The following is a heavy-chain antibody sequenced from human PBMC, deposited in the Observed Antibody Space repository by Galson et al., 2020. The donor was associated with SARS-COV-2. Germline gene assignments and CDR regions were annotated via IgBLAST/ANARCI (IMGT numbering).Heavy chain of an antibody. D-gene: IGHD6-19*01. CDR1: GLTFTNAW. CDR3: TTLHARNSGWHY. V-gene: IGHV3-15*01. CDR2: IKTKLDGETP. Sequence: GGSLRLSCVASGLTFTNAWMSWVRQAPGKGLEWVGRIKTKLDGETPNYAAPVKGRFTISRDDLRSTLYLEMNSLKTEDTAVYYCTTLHARNSGWHYWGQGTRVTVSS. J-gene: IGHJ4*02.